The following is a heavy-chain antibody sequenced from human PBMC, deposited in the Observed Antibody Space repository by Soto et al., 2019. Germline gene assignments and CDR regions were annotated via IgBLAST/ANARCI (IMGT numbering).Heavy chain of an antibody. Sequence: PWGSLRLSCAASGFTFSSYAMSWVRQAPGKGLEWVSAISGSGGSTYYADSVKGRFTISRDNSKNTLYLQMNSLRAEDTAVYYCAKDYRGSGYYYDSSGYSSYWGQGTLVTVSS. D-gene: IGHD3-22*01. J-gene: IGHJ4*02. V-gene: IGHV3-23*01. CDR2: ISGSGGST. CDR3: AKDYRGSGYYYDSSGYSSY. CDR1: GFTFSSYA.